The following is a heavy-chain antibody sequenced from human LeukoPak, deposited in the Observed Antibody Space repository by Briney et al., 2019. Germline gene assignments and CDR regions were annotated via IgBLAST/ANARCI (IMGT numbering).Heavy chain of an antibody. CDR2: IKQDGSEK. D-gene: IGHD2-21*01. Sequence: SGGSLRLSCAASGFTLSNYWMSWVRLAPGKGLEWVAKIKQDGSEKYYVDSVEGRFTISRDNAKNLLSLQMNSLRAEDTAVYHCARVFIVGSRSVFDFWGQGTLLTVSS. V-gene: IGHV3-7*01. CDR3: ARVFIVGSRSVFDF. CDR1: GFTLSNYW. J-gene: IGHJ4*02.